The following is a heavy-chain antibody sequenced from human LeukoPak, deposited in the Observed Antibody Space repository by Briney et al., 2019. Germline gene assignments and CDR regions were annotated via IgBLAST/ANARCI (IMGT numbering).Heavy chain of an antibody. CDR1: GGSISSSSYY. CDR2: IYYSGST. J-gene: IGHJ4*02. V-gene: IGHV4-39*07. D-gene: IGHD3-22*01. Sequence: SETLCLTCTVSGGSISSSSYYWGWIRQPPGKGLEWIGSIYYSGSTYYNPSLKSRVTISVDTSKNQFSLKLSSVTAADTAVYYCARSPSYYYDSSGYSYFEYWGQGTLVTVSS. CDR3: ARSPSYYYDSSGYSYFEY.